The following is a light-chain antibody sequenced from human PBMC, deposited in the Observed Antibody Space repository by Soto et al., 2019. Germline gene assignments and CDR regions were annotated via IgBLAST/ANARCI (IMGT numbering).Light chain of an antibody. CDR1: SSDVGGYNY. CDR3: SSYTSISTLGV. V-gene: IGLV2-14*01. Sequence: QSVLTQPASVSGSPVQSITISCTGTSSDVGGYNYVSWYQQHPGKAPKLMIDEVSNRPSGVSNRFSGSKSGNTASLTISGLQAEDEADYYCSSYTSISTLGVFGTGTKLTVL. CDR2: EVS. J-gene: IGLJ1*01.